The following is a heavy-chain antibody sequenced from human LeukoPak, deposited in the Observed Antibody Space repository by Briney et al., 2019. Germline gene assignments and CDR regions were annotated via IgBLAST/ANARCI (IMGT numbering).Heavy chain of an antibody. Sequence: GGSLRLSCAASGFTFDDYAMHWARQAPGKGLEWVSLIGWDGGYTYYADSVKGRFTISRDNSKNTLYLQMSSLRAGDTAVYYCAKPHFDDWGQGTLVTVSS. V-gene: IGHV3-43D*03. CDR2: IGWDGGYT. CDR3: AKPHFDD. CDR1: GFTFDDYA. J-gene: IGHJ4*02.